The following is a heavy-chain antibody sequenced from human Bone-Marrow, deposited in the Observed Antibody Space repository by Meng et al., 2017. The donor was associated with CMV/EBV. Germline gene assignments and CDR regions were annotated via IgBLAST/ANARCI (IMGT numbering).Heavy chain of an antibody. D-gene: IGHD5-24*01. J-gene: IGHJ4*02. CDR2: IGGIGGTT. V-gene: IGHV3-23*01. Sequence: GGSLRLSCAASGLTFSTYVMTWVLQAPGEGLQWVSSIGGIGGTTYYADSVKGRFTISRDNSKNSLYLEMNSLRAEDTAVYYWAKGREERWDVFDYWGQGTLVTVSS. CDR3: AKGREERWDVFDY. CDR1: GLTFSTYV.